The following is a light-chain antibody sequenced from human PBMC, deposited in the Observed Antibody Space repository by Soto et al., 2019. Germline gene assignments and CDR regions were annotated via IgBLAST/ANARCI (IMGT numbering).Light chain of an antibody. CDR1: SSDVGGYNY. J-gene: IGLJ2*01. V-gene: IGLV2-14*01. Sequence: QSALTQPASVSGSPGQSITISCTGTSSDVGGYNYVSWYQQHPGKAPKLMIYDVSNRHSGVSNLFSGSKSGNTDSLTISGLQAEDEADDYCSSYTCSSTSVVFGGGTNLTV. CDR3: SSYTCSSTSVV. CDR2: DVS.